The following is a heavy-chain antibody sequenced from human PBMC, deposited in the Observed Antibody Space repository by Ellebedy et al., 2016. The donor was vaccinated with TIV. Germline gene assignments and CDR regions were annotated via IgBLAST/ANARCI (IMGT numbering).Heavy chain of an antibody. CDR2: IYYSGST. CDR3: LKTGYSGSYGPYDAFDI. V-gene: IGHV4-39*01. J-gene: IGHJ3*02. CDR1: GGSISSSSYY. D-gene: IGHD1-26*01. Sequence: SETLSLTXTVSGGSISSSSYYWGWIRQPPGKGLEWIGSIYYSGSTYYNPSLKSRVTISVDTSKNQFSLKLSSVTAADTAVYYCLKTGYSGSYGPYDAFDIWGQGTMVTVSS.